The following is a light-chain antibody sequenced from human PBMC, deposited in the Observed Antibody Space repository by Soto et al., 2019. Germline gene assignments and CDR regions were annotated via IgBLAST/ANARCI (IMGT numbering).Light chain of an antibody. CDR1: NSDVGIYKY. J-gene: IGLJ3*02. CDR2: DVS. V-gene: IGLV2-11*01. CDR3: CSYAGSYTWV. Sequence: QSALTQPRSVSGSPGQSVTISCTGTNSDVGIYKYVSWYQQHPGKAPKLMIFDVSKRPSGVPDRFSGSKSGNTASLTISGLQAEDEADYYCCSYAGSYTWVFGGGTQLTVL.